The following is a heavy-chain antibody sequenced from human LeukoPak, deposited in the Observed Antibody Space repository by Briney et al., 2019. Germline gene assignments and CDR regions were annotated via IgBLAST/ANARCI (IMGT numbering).Heavy chain of an antibody. CDR2: IYYSGST. Sequence: SETLSLTCTVSGDSISSYYWSWIRQPPGRGLEWIGYIYYSGSTNYNPSLRSRVTISADTSKNQFSLKVSSVTAADTALYFCARVNWAHHPLDYYMDVWGKGTTVTVSS. D-gene: IGHD3-16*01. CDR3: ARVNWAHHPLDYYMDV. CDR1: GDSISSYY. V-gene: IGHV4-59*01. J-gene: IGHJ6*03.